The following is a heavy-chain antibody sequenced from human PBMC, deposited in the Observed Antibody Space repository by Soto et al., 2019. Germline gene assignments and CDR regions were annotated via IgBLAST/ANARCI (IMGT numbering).Heavy chain of an antibody. V-gene: IGHV5-51*03. Sequence: GASVKVSCKGSGYTFTNYWIVWVRQIPGKGLEWMGIIYPGDSDTRYSPSFQGQVTIPADRSISTAYLQWSSLKASDTGMYYCARYPTLTDYFFHGMDVWGQGTTVTVSS. CDR3: ARYPTLTDYFFHGMDV. J-gene: IGHJ6*02. CDR2: IYPGDSDT. CDR1: GYTFTNYW. D-gene: IGHD4-17*01.